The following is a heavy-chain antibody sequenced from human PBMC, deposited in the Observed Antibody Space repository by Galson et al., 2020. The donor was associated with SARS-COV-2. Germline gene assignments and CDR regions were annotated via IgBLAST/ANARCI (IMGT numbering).Heavy chain of an antibody. D-gene: IGHD3-10*01. CDR1: GGSFSGYY. V-gene: IGHV4-34*01. CDR3: ASAGYYYGSGSYSYYYYGMDV. Sequence: SETLSLPCAVYGGSFSGYYWSWIRQPPGKGLEWIGEINHSGSTNYNPSLKSRVTISVDTSKNQFSLKLSSVTAADTAVYYCASAGYYYGSGSYSYYYYGMDVWGQGTTVTVSS. CDR2: INHSGST. J-gene: IGHJ6*02.